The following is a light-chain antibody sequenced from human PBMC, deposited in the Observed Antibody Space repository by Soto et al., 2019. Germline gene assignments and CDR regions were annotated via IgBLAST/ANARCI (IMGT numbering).Light chain of an antibody. CDR1: QSVRTY. CDR2: DAS. V-gene: IGKV3-11*01. CDR3: HQRSNWPRT. Sequence: EIVLTQSPATLSLFPGERATLSCRASQSVRTYLAWYQQKPGQAPRLLISDASKKATGIPDRFSGSGSGTDFTPTISSLEAEDSAVYYCHQRSNWPRTFGGGSKVEIK. J-gene: IGKJ4*01.